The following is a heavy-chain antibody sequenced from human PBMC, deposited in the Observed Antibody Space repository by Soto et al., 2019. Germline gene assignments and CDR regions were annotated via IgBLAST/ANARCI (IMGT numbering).Heavy chain of an antibody. J-gene: IGHJ5*02. CDR2: ISWNSGSI. V-gene: IGHV3-9*01. CDR1: GFTFDDYA. D-gene: IGHD6-19*01. Sequence: GGSLRLSCAASGFTFDDYAMHWVRQAPGKGLEWVSGISWNSGSIGYADSVKGRFTISRDNAKNSLYLQMNSLRAEDTAVYYCARDPDSSGWYNWFDPWGQGTLVTVSS. CDR3: ARDPDSSGWYNWFDP.